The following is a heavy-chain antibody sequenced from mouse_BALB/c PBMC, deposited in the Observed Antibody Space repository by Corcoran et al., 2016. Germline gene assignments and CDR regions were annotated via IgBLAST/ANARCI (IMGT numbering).Heavy chain of an antibody. CDR2: INTYTGEP. V-gene: IGHV9-1*02. CDR3: ARDSSGFLWFAY. J-gene: IGHJ3*01. D-gene: IGHD3-2*01. Sequence: QIQLVQSGPELKKPGETVKISCKASGYTFTNYGMNWVKQAPGKGLKWMGWINTYTGEPTYADDFKGRFAFSLETSASTAYLQINNLKNEDMATYFCARDSSGFLWFAYWGQGTLVTVSA. CDR1: GYTFTNYG.